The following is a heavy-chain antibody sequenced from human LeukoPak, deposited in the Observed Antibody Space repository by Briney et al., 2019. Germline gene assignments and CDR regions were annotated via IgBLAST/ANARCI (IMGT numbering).Heavy chain of an antibody. CDR2: IIPIFGTA. D-gene: IGHD6-19*01. J-gene: IGHJ4*02. Sequence: SVKVSCKASGGTFSSYAISWVRQAPGQGLEWMGGIIPIFGTANYAQKFQGRVTITADESTSTAYMELSSLRSEDTAVYYCARGIVSSGCWDYWGQGTLVTVSS. V-gene: IGHV1-69*01. CDR1: GGTFSSYA. CDR3: ARGIVSSGCWDY.